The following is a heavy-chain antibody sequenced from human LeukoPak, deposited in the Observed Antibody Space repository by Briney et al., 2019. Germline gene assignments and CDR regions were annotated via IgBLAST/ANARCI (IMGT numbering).Heavy chain of an antibody. CDR3: AKPPAGGGPTTKLDY. V-gene: IGHV3-23*01. D-gene: IGHD1/OR15-1a*01. Sequence: GGSLRLSCAASGFTFSIYAMTWVRQAPGKGLEWVSGISGRGDTTNYADSVQGRFTISRDNSKNTLYLQMNGLRAEDTAVYYWAKPPAGGGPTTKLDYGARGPLVTVPS. CDR2: ISGRGDTT. CDR1: GFTFSIYA. J-gene: IGHJ4*02.